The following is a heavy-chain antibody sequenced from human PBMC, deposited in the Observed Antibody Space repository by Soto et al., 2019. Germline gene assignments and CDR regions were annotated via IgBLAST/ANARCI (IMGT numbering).Heavy chain of an antibody. J-gene: IGHJ5*02. Sequence: QVQLVQSGAEVKKPGSSVKVSCKASGGTFSSYAISLVRQAPGQGLEWMGGIIPIFGTANYAQKFQGRVTITADESTSTAYMELSSLRSADTAVYYCARDTGAGAATNMGWFDPWGQGTLVTVSS. V-gene: IGHV1-69*01. CDR1: GGTFSSYA. CDR3: ARDTGAGAATNMGWFDP. CDR2: IIPIFGTA. D-gene: IGHD6-19*01.